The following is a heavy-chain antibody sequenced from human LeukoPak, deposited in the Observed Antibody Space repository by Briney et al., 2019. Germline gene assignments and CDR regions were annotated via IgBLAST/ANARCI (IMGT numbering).Heavy chain of an antibody. CDR1: GFTFDDYA. V-gene: IGHV3-43D*03. D-gene: IGHD6-19*01. CDR2: ISWDGGST. J-gene: IGHJ5*02. Sequence: PGGSLRLSCAASGFTFDDYAMHWVRQAPGKGLGWVSLISWDGGSTYYADSVKGRFTISRDNSKNSLYLQMNSLRAEDTALYYCAKDRAAYSSGLFDPWGQGTLVTVSS. CDR3: AKDRAAYSSGLFDP.